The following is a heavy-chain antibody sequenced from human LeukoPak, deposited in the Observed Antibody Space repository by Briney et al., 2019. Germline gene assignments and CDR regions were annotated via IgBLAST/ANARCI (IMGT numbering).Heavy chain of an antibody. V-gene: IGHV4-34*01. CDR1: GGSFSGYY. D-gene: IGHD5-18*01. J-gene: IGHJ4*02. Sequence: PSETLSLTCAVYGGSFSGYYWSWIRQPPGKGLEWIGEINHSGSTNYNPSLKSRVTISVDTSKNQFSLKLSSVTAADTAVYYCASRLRGYSYGYATYFDYWGQGTLVTVSS. CDR2: INHSGST. CDR3: ASRLRGYSYGYATYFDY.